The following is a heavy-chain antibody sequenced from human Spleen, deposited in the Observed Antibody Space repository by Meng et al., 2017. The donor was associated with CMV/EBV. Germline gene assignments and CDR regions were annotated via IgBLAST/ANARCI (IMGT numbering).Heavy chain of an antibody. D-gene: IGHD6-6*01. Sequence: GESLKISCAASGFTFSSYAMSWVRQAPGKGLEWVSVIYAGAGSTDYADSVKGRFTISRDNSKNTLYVQMNSLRAEDTAVYYCAKDMRPIAARPEWYFDLWGRGTLVTVSS. CDR1: GFTFSSYA. CDR2: IYAGAGST. J-gene: IGHJ2*01. CDR3: AKDMRPIAARPEWYFDL. V-gene: IGHV3-23*03.